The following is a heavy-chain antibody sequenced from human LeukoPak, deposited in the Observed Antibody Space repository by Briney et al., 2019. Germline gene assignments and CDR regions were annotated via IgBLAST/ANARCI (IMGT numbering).Heavy chain of an antibody. J-gene: IGHJ4*02. D-gene: IGHD6-13*01. Sequence: GGSLRLSCAASGFTFSSYAMSWVRQAPGKGLEWVSAISGSGGSTYYADSVKGRFTISRDNSNNTLYLQMNSLRAEDTAVYYCAKDPWSSSWYNDYWGQGTLVTVSS. V-gene: IGHV3-23*01. CDR3: AKDPWSSSWYNDY. CDR1: GFTFSSYA. CDR2: ISGSGGST.